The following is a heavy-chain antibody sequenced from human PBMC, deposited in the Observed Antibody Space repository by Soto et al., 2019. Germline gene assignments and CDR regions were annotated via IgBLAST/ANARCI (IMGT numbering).Heavy chain of an antibody. J-gene: IGHJ6*02. Sequence: QPGGSLRLSCAASGFTFSSYAMSWVRQAPGKGLEWVSAISGSGGSTYYADSVKGRFTISRDNSKNTLYLQMNSLRAEDTAVYYCAKGPHYDSSGYYYNYGMDVWGQGTTVTVSS. V-gene: IGHV3-23*01. CDR3: AKGPHYDSSGYYYNYGMDV. D-gene: IGHD3-22*01. CDR1: GFTFSSYA. CDR2: ISGSGGST.